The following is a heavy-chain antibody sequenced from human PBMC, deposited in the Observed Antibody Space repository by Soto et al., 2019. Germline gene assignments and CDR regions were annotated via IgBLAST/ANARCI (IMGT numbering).Heavy chain of an antibody. CDR2: INHSGST. Sequence: SETLSLTCAVYGGSFSGYYWSWIRQPPGKGLEWIGEINHSGSTNYNPSLKSRVTISVDTSKNQFSLKLSSVTAADTAVYYCARATSYWGQGTLVTVSS. CDR1: GGSFSGYY. V-gene: IGHV4-34*01. CDR3: ARATSY. J-gene: IGHJ4*02.